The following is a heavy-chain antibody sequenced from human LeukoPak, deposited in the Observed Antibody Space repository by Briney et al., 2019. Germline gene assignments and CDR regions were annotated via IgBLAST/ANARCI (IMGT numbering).Heavy chain of an antibody. V-gene: IGHV3-7*01. CDR1: GFTFSHYN. CDR2: IKQDGSEK. Sequence: TGGSLRLSCAASGFTFSHYNMNWVRQAPGKGLEWVANIKQDGSEKYYVDSVKDRFTISRDNAKNSLYLQMNSLRAEDTAVYYCAVAQQSSSWYYYYYYYMDVWGRGTTVTVSS. CDR3: AVAQQSSSWYYYYYYYMDV. D-gene: IGHD6-13*01. J-gene: IGHJ6*03.